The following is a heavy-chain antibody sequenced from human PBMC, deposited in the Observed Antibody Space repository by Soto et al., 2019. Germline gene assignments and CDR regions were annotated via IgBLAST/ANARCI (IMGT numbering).Heavy chain of an antibody. D-gene: IGHD3-3*01. J-gene: IGHJ4*02. CDR1: GFSLTTSGVG. CDR2: IYWDDDK. V-gene: IGHV2-5*02. CDR3: AHRVLRTVFGVVTTTAIYFDF. Sequence: QITLNESGPTQVKPRQTLTLTCTFSGFSLTTSGVGVGWIRQSPGKAPEWLALIYWDDDKRYSPSLKSRLTSTKDTAKYQVVLTTADLDPADTATYYCAHRVLRTVFGVVTTTAIYFDFWGQGTPVAVSS.